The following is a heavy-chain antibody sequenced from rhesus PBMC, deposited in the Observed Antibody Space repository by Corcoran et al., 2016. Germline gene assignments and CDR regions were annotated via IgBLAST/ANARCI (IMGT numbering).Heavy chain of an antibody. V-gene: IGHV2-1*01. CDR1: AFSLTPIGMG. D-gene: IGHD3-22*01. CDR2: IYWNDDK. CDR3: AREHHMTSFDY. J-gene: IGHJ4*01. Sequence: QVTLKESGPALVKPTQTLTLTCTFSAFSLTPIGMGVGWIRQPSRKTLEWLAHIYWNDDKYYSTSLKSRLTIAKDTSKNQVVLTRTNKDPVDTATYYCAREHHMTSFDYWGQGVLVTVSS.